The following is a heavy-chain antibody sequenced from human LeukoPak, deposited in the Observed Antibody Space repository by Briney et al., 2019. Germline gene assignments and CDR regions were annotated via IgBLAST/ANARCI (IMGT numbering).Heavy chain of an antibody. Sequence: ASVKVSCKASGGTFSSYAISWVRQAPGQGLEWMGGIIPIFGTANYAQKFQGRVTFTADESTSTAYMELSSLRSEDTAAYHCARKYYYDSSGYYFYFDYWGQGTLVTVSS. CDR3: ARKYYYDSSGYYFYFDY. CDR2: IIPIFGTA. V-gene: IGHV1-69*13. J-gene: IGHJ4*02. CDR1: GGTFSSYA. D-gene: IGHD3-22*01.